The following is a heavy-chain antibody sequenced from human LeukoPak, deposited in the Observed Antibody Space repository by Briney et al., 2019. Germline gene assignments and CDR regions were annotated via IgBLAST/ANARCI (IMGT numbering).Heavy chain of an antibody. CDR1: GYTFTGYY. J-gene: IGHJ4*02. CDR2: INPNSGGT. CDR3: AKAVDTAMLYDY. V-gene: IGHV1-2*06. D-gene: IGHD5-18*01. Sequence: GASVKVSCKASGYTFTGYYMHWVRQAPGQGREWMGRINPNSGGTNYAQKFQGRVTMTRDTSISTAYMELSRLRSDDTAVYYCAKAVDTAMLYDYWGQGTLVTVSS.